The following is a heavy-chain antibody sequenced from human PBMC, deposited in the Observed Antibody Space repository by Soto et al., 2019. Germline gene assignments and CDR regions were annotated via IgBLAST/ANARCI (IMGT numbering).Heavy chain of an antibody. D-gene: IGHD4-17*01. CDR2: IYPSDTDT. CDR3: ARPANTVLDQFDL. Sequence: GESLKISCQVSGYTFTIYWIGWVRQMPGKGLERMGIIYPSDTDTRYSPSFQGQVTISADQSINTAYLQCDSLKASDTAIYYFARPANTVLDQFDLWGQGTPVTVSS. CDR1: GYTFTIYW. J-gene: IGHJ5*02. V-gene: IGHV5-51*01.